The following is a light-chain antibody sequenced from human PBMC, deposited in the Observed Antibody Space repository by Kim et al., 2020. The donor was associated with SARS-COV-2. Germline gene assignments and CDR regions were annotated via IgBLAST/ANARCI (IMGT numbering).Light chain of an antibody. V-gene: IGKV1-5*03. CDR1: QSISSW. Sequence: ASVGGRGTITCRASQSISSWLAWYQQKPGKAPKLLIYKASSLESGVPSTFSGSGSGTEFTLTISSLQPDDFATYYCQQYNSYPRTFGQGTKLEI. CDR2: KAS. J-gene: IGKJ2*01. CDR3: QQYNSYPRT.